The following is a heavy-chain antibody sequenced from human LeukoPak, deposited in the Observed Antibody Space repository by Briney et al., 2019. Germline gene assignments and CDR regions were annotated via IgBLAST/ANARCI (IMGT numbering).Heavy chain of an antibody. CDR2: ISGSGGST. J-gene: IGHJ4*02. CDR1: GFTFSSYG. Sequence: GGSLRLSCAASGFTFSSYGMSWVRQAPGKGLEWVSAISGSGGSTYYADSVKGRFTISRDNSKNTLYLQMNSLRAEDTAVYYCARGIVYSSGAFDYWGQGTLVTVSS. D-gene: IGHD5-18*01. V-gene: IGHV3-23*01. CDR3: ARGIVYSSGAFDY.